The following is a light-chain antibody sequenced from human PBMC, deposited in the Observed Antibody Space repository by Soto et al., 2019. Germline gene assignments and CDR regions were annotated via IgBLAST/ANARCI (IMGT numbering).Light chain of an antibody. CDR1: SSNLAYNS. J-gene: IGLJ1*01. CDR2: DDN. Sequence: QSVLTQPPSVSAAPGQDVTISCSGSSSNLAYNSLSWYQQLPGTAPKLLIYDDNKRPSGIPARFSGSKSGTSATLGITGLETGAEADYYCGAWDDSLNVYVFGSGTKV. CDR3: GAWDDSLNVYV. V-gene: IGLV1-51*01.